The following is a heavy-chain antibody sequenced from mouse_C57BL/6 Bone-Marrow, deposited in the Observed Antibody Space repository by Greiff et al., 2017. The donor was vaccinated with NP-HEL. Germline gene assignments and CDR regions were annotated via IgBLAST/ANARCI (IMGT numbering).Heavy chain of an antibody. Sequence: EVKLMESGGGLVKPGGSLKLSCAASGFTFSDYGMHWVRQAPEKGLEWVAYISSGSSTIYYADTVKGRFTISRDNAKNTLFLQMTSLRSEDTAMYYCASRAWYFDVWGTGTTVTVSS. V-gene: IGHV5-17*01. CDR2: ISSGSSTI. CDR3: ASRAWYFDV. J-gene: IGHJ1*03. CDR1: GFTFSDYG.